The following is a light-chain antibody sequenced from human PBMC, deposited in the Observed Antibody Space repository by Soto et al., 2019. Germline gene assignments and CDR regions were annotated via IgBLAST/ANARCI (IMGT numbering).Light chain of an antibody. CDR3: QQYYGTTWT. CDR1: QSVLTNSNNKNY. CDR2: WAS. Sequence: DIVMTQSPDSLAVSLGERATINCRSSQSVLTNSNNKNYLAWYQQKPGQHPKLLISWASTQESGVPDRFSGSGSGTDFTLTISSLQAEDVAVYYCQQYYGTTWTFVQGTKVEVK. J-gene: IGKJ1*01. V-gene: IGKV4-1*01.